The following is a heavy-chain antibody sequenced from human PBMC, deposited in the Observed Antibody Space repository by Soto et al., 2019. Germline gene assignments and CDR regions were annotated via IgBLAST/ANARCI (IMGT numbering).Heavy chain of an antibody. CDR2: IYYSGTT. CDR1: GFSIGSNNW. Sequence: SETLSLTCAVSGFSIGSNNWWGWIRQPPGKGLEWIGNIYYSGTTQFNPSLKSRVTMSIDGAGNQFSLRLGSVTAADTAVYYCARKERKPAAIWNWGQGTLVTVSS. V-gene: IGHV4-28*01. D-gene: IGHD2-2*01. CDR3: ARKERKPAAIWN. J-gene: IGHJ4*02.